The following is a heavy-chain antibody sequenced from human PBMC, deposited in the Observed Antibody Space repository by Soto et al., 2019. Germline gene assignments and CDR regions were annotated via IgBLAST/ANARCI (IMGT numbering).Heavy chain of an antibody. V-gene: IGHV4-34*01. CDR3: ARDKITGLFDY. CDR1: GGSFSGYY. D-gene: IGHD2-8*02. CDR2: INHSGST. Sequence: SETLSLTCAVCGGSFSGYYWTWIRQPPGTGLEWIGEINHSGSTNYNPSLKSRVTISVDTSKNQFSLKLTSVTAADTAVCYCARDKITGLFDYWGQGTLVTVSS. J-gene: IGHJ4*02.